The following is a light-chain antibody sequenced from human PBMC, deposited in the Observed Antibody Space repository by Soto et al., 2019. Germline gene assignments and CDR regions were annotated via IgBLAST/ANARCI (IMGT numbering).Light chain of an antibody. CDR2: GAS. CDR3: QQYDSGWT. CDR1: QSISGTF. Sequence: EIVLTQSPGTLSLSPGERATLSCRASQSISGTFFAWYQHTPGQAPRVLIYGASRKATGIPHRLSGSGSGTDFTLTISRLEPEDFALYYCQQYDSGWTFGQGTKVEMK. J-gene: IGKJ1*01. V-gene: IGKV3-20*01.